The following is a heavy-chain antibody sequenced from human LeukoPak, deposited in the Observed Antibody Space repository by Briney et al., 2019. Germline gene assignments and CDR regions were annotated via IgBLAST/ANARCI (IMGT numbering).Heavy chain of an antibody. CDR2: ITGSGGST. CDR1: GFTFRSYA. D-gene: IGHD1-14*01. J-gene: IGHJ4*02. V-gene: IGHV3-23*01. CDR3: AKKGPEAVIRAFDY. Sequence: PGGSLKLSCAAPGFTFRSYAMSWVRQAPGKGLEWVSAITGSGGSTYYADSVKGRFTISRDNSKNTLYLQMNSLRAGDTAVYYCAKKGPEAVIRAFDYWGQGTLVTVSS.